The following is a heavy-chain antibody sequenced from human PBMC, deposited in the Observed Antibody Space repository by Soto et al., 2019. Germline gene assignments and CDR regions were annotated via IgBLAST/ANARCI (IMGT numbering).Heavy chain of an antibody. V-gene: IGHV3-23*01. CDR1: GFTFRTYA. CDR3: AKIPTGSGSSKFDY. D-gene: IGHD3-10*01. CDR2: IGGSGSFT. Sequence: GGSLRLSCAASGFTFRTYAMNWVRQAPGKGLEWISAIGGSGSFTHYADSVRGRFTISRDNSQNQLYLQMNNLRGDDTAMYYCAKIPTGSGSSKFDYWGQGIQVTVSS. J-gene: IGHJ4*02.